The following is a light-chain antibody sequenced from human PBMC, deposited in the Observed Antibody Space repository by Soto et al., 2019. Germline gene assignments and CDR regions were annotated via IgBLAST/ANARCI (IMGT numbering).Light chain of an antibody. V-gene: IGKV3-11*01. CDR2: GAS. CDR1: QSVSSN. Sequence: IVMRQSPATLCMSPGERATIPCRARQSVSSNLAWYQQKNGQAPRLLIYGASNRPTDIPARFSGSGYGTDFNLTISSLETEDFAVYYCQQRSNWPLTFGQGTRLEIK. CDR3: QQRSNWPLT. J-gene: IGKJ5*01.